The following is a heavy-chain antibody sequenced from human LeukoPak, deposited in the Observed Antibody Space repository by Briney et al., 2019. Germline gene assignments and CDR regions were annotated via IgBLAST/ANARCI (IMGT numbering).Heavy chain of an antibody. CDR2: IKQDGSEK. D-gene: IGHD5-12*01. J-gene: IGHJ6*03. Sequence: HPGGSLRLSCAASGFTFSSYWMSWVRQAPGKGLEWVANIKQDGSEKYYVDSVKGRFTISRDNAKNSLYLQMNSLRAEDTAVYYCARNFGYGGWEAPDVYYMDVWGKGTTVTVSS. CDR3: ARNFGYGGWEAPDVYYMDV. CDR1: GFTFSSYW. V-gene: IGHV3-7*01.